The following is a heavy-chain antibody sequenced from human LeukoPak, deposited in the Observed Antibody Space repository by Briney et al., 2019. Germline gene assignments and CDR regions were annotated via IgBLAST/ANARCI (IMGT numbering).Heavy chain of an antibody. CDR2: MNPNSGNT. CDR3: ARDGFEYVVRSYNWFDP. J-gene: IGHJ5*02. V-gene: IGHV1-8*01. Sequence: ASVKVSCKASGYTFTSYDINWVRQATGQGLEWMGWMNPNSGNTGYAQKFQGRVTMTRNTSISTAYMELSSLRSEDTAVYYCARDGFEYVVRSYNWFDPWGQGTLVTVSS. D-gene: IGHD3-10*01. CDR1: GYTFTSYD.